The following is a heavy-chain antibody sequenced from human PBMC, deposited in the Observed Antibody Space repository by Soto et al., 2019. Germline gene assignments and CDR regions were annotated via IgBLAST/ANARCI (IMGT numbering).Heavy chain of an antibody. CDR3: ARDDIVVVVAATPYYYYGMDV. D-gene: IGHD2-15*01. CDR2: ISAYNGNT. CDR1: GYTFTSYG. J-gene: IGHJ6*02. V-gene: IGHV1-18*01. Sequence: QVQLVQSGAEVKKPGASVKVSCKASGYTFTSYGISWVRQAPGQGLEWMGWISAYNGNTNYAQKLQGRGTMTTDTSTSTAYMELRSLRSDDTAVYYCARDDIVVVVAATPYYYYGMDVWGQGTTVTVSS.